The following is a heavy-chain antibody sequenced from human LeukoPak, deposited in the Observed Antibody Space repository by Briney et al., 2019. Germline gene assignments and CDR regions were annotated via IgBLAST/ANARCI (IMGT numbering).Heavy chain of an antibody. Sequence: GGSLRLSCAASGFTFDDYAMHSVRQAPGKGLEWVSGISWNSGSIGYADSVKGRFTISRDNAKNSLYLQMNSLRAEDTALYYCAKDIYGDYSYYFDYWGQGTLVTVSS. CDR3: AKDIYGDYSYYFDY. J-gene: IGHJ4*02. D-gene: IGHD4-17*01. CDR1: GFTFDDYA. V-gene: IGHV3-9*01. CDR2: ISWNSGSI.